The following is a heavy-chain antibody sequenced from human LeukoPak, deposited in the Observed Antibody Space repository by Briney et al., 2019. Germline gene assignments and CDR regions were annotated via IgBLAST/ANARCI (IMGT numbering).Heavy chain of an antibody. V-gene: IGHV3-30*18. CDR1: GFTFSSYG. Sequence: PRRSSSLPGAASGFTFSSYGMHWVGQAPGKGLEWVAVISYDGSNKYYAESVKGRFTISRDNSKNTLYLQMNSLGAEDTAVYYCAKDRGSRWYFDYWGEGTLVTVSS. D-gene: IGHD6-13*01. CDR2: ISYDGSNK. J-gene: IGHJ4*02. CDR3: AKDRGSRWYFDY.